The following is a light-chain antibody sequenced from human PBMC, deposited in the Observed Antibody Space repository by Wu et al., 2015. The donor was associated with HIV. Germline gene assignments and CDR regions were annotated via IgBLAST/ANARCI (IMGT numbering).Light chain of an antibody. CDR1: QSISTY. V-gene: IGKV3-11*01. CDR2: DAS. J-gene: IGKJ2*03. Sequence: EIVLTQSPATLSLSPGERATLSCRASQSISTYLAWYQQKPGQSPRLLIYDASNRATGIPARFSGSGSGTDFTLTISSLEPEDFALYYCQQRSNWPSFGQGTKLE. CDR3: QQRSNWPS.